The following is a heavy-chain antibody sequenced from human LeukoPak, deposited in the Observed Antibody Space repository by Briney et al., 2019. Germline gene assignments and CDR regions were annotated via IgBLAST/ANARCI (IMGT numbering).Heavy chain of an antibody. CDR2: IRPDGSAV. Sequence: GGSLRLSCAASGFPFNNYAMHWVRQAPGKGLEWVANIRPDGSAVYYVESVRGRFTLSRDNPKNSLYLQMNSLRAEDTAVYYCARDPSYGAIDYWGQGTLVTVSS. CDR3: ARDPSYGAIDY. CDR1: GFPFNNYA. D-gene: IGHD3-10*01. V-gene: IGHV3-7*04. J-gene: IGHJ4*02.